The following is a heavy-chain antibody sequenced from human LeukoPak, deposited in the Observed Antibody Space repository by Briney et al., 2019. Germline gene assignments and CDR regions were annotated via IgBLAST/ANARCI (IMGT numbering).Heavy chain of an antibody. Sequence: GESLKISCKGSGYSFTSYWIGWVRQMPGKGLEWMGIIYPGDSDTKYSPSFQGQVTISADKSISTAYLQWSSLKASDTAMYYCARRSFFAARPGYFDYWGQGTLVTASS. CDR2: IYPGDSDT. J-gene: IGHJ4*02. CDR3: ARRSFFAARPGYFDY. V-gene: IGHV5-51*01. CDR1: GYSFTSYW. D-gene: IGHD6-6*01.